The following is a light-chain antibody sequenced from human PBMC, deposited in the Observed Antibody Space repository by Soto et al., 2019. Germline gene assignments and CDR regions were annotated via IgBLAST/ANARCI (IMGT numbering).Light chain of an antibody. CDR3: QQYNSWPLT. V-gene: IGKV1-5*01. CDR1: QGISNW. CDR2: HAS. J-gene: IGKJ4*01. Sequence: DIQMTQSPSTLCASIGDTVTVTCRASQGISNWLAWYQQKPGKAPKLLIFHASSLESGVPSRLSGSGSGTEFTLTISSLQSEDFAVYYCQQYNSWPLTFGGGTKVDIK.